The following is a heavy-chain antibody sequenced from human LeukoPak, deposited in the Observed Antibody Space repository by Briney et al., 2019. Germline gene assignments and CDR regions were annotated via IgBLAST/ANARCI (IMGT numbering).Heavy chain of an antibody. CDR1: GFTFSGSA. D-gene: IGHD3-22*01. Sequence: GGSLRLSCAASGFTFSGSAMHWVRQASGKGLEWVGRIRSKANSYATAYAASVKGRFTISRDDSKNTAYLQMNSLRDEDTALYYCVLGYDSSGYQGDYWGQGTLVTVSS. V-gene: IGHV3-73*01. CDR2: IRSKANSYAT. J-gene: IGHJ4*02. CDR3: VLGYDSSGYQGDY.